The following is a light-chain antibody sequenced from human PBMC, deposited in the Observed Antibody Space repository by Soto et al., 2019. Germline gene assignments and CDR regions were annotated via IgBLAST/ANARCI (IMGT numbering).Light chain of an antibody. CDR1: QSISNY. Sequence: DIQMTQSPSSLSVSVGDRVTITCRASQSISNYLNWYQQKPGKATKLLIYTASTLQSGVPSRFSGSGAGAEFTLTVSSLHPEDFATYYCQQSYSPPYTFSQGTRLEIK. J-gene: IGKJ2*01. CDR3: QQSYSPPYT. V-gene: IGKV1-39*01. CDR2: TAS.